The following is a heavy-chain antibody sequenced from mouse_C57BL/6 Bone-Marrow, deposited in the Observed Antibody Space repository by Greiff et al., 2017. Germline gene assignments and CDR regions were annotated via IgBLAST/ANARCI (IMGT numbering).Heavy chain of an antibody. D-gene: IGHD1-1*02. Sequence: EVQLQQSGPELVKPGASVKISCKASGYTFTDYYMNWVKQSHGKSLEWIGDINPNNGGTSYNQKIKGKATLTVDKSSSTAYMELRSLTSEDYAVYYCAGGVGRFAYWGQGTRVTVSA. CDR3: AGGVGRFAY. CDR1: GYTFTDYY. J-gene: IGHJ3*01. CDR2: INPNNGGT. V-gene: IGHV1-26*01.